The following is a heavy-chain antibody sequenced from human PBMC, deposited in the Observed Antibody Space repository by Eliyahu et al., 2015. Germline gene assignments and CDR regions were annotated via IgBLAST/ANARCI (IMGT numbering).Heavy chain of an antibody. CDR1: GFTFXSYG. CDR3: ARDFAPPYCSGGSCSTDYYGMDV. D-gene: IGHD2-15*01. Sequence: QVQLVESGGGVVQPGRSLRLSCAASGFTFXSYGXXWVRXAPGKGLGGVAVIWYDGSNKYYADSVKGRFTISRDNSKNTLYLQMNSLRAEDTAVYYCARDFAPPYCSGGSCSTDYYGMDVWGQGTTVTVSS. J-gene: IGHJ6*02. V-gene: IGHV3-33*01. CDR2: IWYDGSNK.